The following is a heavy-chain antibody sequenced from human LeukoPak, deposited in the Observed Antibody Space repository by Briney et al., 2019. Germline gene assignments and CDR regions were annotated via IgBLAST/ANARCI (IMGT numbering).Heavy chain of an antibody. CDR3: ARGSRGGYCSSTSCASIDY. V-gene: IGHV4-34*01. CDR1: GGSFSGYY. CDR2: INHSGST. Sequence: SETLSLTCAVYGGSFSGYYWSWIRQPPGKGLEWIGEINHSGSTNYNPSLKSRVTISVDTSKNQFSLKLSSVTAADTAVYYCARGSRGGYCSSTSCASIDYWGQGTLATVSS. J-gene: IGHJ4*02. D-gene: IGHD2-2*01.